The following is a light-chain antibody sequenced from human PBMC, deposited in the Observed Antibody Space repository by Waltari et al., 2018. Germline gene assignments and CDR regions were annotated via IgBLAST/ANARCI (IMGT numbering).Light chain of an antibody. CDR3: AAWDDSLSGFVL. CDR2: MAN. Sequence: QSVLTQPPSVSGTPGQRVTISCSGSSSNIGRNFVYWYQQLPGTAPKLLIYMANQRPSGVPDRFSGSKSGPSASLAISGLRSEDEGNYYCAAWDDSLSGFVLFGGGTKVTVL. CDR1: SSNIGRNF. J-gene: IGLJ2*01. V-gene: IGLV1-47*01.